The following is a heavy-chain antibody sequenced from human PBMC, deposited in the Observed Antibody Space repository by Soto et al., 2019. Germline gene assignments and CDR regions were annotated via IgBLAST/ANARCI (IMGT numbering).Heavy chain of an antibody. CDR2: INHSGST. J-gene: IGHJ6*02. Sequence: PSETLSLTCAVYGGSFSGYYWSWIRQPPGKGLEWIGEINHSGSTNYNPSLKSRVTISVDTSKNQFSLKLSSVTAADTAVYYCARVKQGITIFGVVYYYGMDVWGQGTTVTVSS. CDR3: ARVKQGITIFGVVYYYGMDV. D-gene: IGHD3-3*01. V-gene: IGHV4-34*01. CDR1: GGSFSGYY.